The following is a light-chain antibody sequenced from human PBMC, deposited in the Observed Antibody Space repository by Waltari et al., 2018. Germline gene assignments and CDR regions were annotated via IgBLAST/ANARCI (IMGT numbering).Light chain of an antibody. J-gene: IGKJ2*01. CDR2: AAS. Sequence: DIQMTQSPSSLSASVGDRVTITCRASQSIITYLNWYQQKPGKAPNLLIYAASSLQTGVPSRFSGSGSGTDFTLTISSLQPEDFATYHCQQSYSIPHTVGQGTKLEIK. CDR1: QSIITY. V-gene: IGKV1-39*01. CDR3: QQSYSIPHT.